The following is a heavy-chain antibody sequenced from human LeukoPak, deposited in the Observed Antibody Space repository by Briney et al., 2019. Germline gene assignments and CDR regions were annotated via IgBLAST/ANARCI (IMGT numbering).Heavy chain of an antibody. CDR3: ARDEVGATPIDY. CDR1: GFTFSSHW. CDR2: INGDGSGV. D-gene: IGHD1-26*01. J-gene: IGHJ4*02. V-gene: IGHV3-74*01. Sequence: GGSLRLSCEASGFTFSSHWMHWVRQVPGKGLVWVSNINGDGSGVGYADSVKGRFAVSRDNAKNTLYLHMSSLRAEDTAVYYCARDEVGATPIDYWGQGTLVTVSS.